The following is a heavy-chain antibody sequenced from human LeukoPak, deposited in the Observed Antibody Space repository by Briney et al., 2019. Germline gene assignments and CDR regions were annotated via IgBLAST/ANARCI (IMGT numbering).Heavy chain of an antibody. CDR1: GFTFSSTS. D-gene: IGHD7-27*01. J-gene: IGHJ3*02. V-gene: IGHV3-48*01. CDR2: ISSSSSTI. CDR3: ARKTGGSLDI. Sequence: GGSLRLSCAASGFTFSSTSMNWVRQAPGKGLEWVTYISSSSSTIFYADSVKGRFTISRDNAKNSLYLEMNSLRTEDTAVYYCARKTGGSLDIWGQGTMVTVSS.